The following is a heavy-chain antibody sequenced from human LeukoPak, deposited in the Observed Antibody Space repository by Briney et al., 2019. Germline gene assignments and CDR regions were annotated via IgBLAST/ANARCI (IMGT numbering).Heavy chain of an antibody. CDR1: GGSISSSSYY. J-gene: IGHJ4*02. Sequence: SETLSLTCTVSGGSISSSSYYWGWIRQPPGKGLEWIGSIYYSGSTYYNPSLKSRVTISVDTSKNQFSLKLSSVTAADTAVYYCARNRRAIAAAGGHFDYWGQGTLVTVSS. V-gene: IGHV4-39*01. D-gene: IGHD6-13*01. CDR2: IYYSGST. CDR3: ARNRRAIAAAGGHFDY.